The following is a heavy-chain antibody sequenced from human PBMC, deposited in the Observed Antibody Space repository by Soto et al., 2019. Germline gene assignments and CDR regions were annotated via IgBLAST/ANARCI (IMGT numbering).Heavy chain of an antibody. D-gene: IGHD5-18*01. Sequence: QVQLQESGPGLVKTSQTLSLTCTVSGGSISSGDYYWSWIRQPPGKGLEWIGYISSSGSTYYNPSLQSRITISVDTSKNQFSLKLSSVTAADTAVYYCARRGDSYGISYYFDYWGQGTLVTVSS. V-gene: IGHV4-30-4*01. CDR2: ISSSGST. CDR3: ARRGDSYGISYYFDY. CDR1: GGSISSGDYY. J-gene: IGHJ4*02.